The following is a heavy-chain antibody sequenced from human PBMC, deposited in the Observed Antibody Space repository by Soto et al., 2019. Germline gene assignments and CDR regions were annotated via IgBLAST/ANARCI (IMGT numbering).Heavy chain of an antibody. D-gene: IGHD3-9*01. CDR2: ISSSSSYI. J-gene: IGHJ3*02. CDR1: GFTFSSYS. CDR3: ARVGDYDILTGYYYPNAFDI. Sequence: EVQLVESGGGLVKPGGSLRLSCAASGFTFSSYSMNWVRQAPGKGLEWVSSISSSSSYIYYADSVKGRFTISRDNSKNSLYLQMNSLRAEDTAVYYCARVGDYDILTGYYYPNAFDIRGQGTMVTVSS. V-gene: IGHV3-21*01.